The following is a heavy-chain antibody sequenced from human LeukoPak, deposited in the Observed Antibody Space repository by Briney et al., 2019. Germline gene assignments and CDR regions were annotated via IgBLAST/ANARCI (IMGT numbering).Heavy chain of an antibody. V-gene: IGHV3-30*18. CDR3: AKPRGGDSWAFDV. CDR2: ISYDGRDK. D-gene: IGHD2-21*02. J-gene: IGHJ3*01. Sequence: PGRSLRLSRAASGFTFRSYGMHWVRQAPGKGLEWVAGISYDGRDKYYADSVKGRFTISRDNSKNTLNLQMSSLSAEDTAVYYCAKPRGGDSWAFDVWGQGTMVTVSS. CDR1: GFTFRSYG.